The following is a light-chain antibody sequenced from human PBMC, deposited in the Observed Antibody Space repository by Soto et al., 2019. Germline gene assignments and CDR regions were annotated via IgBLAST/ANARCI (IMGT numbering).Light chain of an antibody. V-gene: IGKV3-20*01. CDR3: QQYGSSPSLT. J-gene: IGKJ4*01. CDR1: QSVSSSY. CDR2: GAS. Sequence: PGTLSLSPGERATLSCRASQSVSSSYLAWYQQKPGQAPRLLIYGASSRATGIPDRFSGSGSGTDFTLTISRLEPEDFAVYYCQQYGSSPSLTFGGGTKVEIK.